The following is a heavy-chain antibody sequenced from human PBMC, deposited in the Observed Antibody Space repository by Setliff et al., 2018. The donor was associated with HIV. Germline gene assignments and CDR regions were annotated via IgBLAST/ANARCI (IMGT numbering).Heavy chain of an antibody. CDR2: IYFTGSS. CDR3: ARVQMAYAAFDV. V-gene: IGHV4-59*01. J-gene: IGHJ3*01. CDR1: GVSISNYY. D-gene: IGHD4-17*01. Sequence: LSLTCTVSGVSISNYYWSWIRQPAGKGLEWIGSIYFTGSSDNNPSLKSRVTLSVDTSKHQFSLKLSSVTAADTAVYYCARVQMAYAAFDVWGQGTMVTVSS.